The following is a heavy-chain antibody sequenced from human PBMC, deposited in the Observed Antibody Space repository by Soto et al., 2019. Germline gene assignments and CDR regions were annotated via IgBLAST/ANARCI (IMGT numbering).Heavy chain of an antibody. CDR3: ARGLATLPVFAFDI. V-gene: IGHV2-5*01. Sequence: SGPTLVNPTQTLTLTCTLSGISLSTSGVGLGWIRQTPGKALEWLALIYWNDDKHYSPSLKTRLTITKDTSKNQAVLTMTNMDPVDTATYYCARGLATLPVFAFDIWGQGTVVTVSS. CDR1: GISLSTSGVG. J-gene: IGHJ3*02. CDR2: IYWNDDK. D-gene: IGHD6-6*01.